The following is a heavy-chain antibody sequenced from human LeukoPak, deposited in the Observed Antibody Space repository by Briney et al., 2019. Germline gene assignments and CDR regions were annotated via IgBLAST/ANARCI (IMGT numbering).Heavy chain of an antibody. J-gene: IGHJ3*02. Sequence: SETLSLTCAVSGCSISSGYYWGWIRQPPGKGLEWIGSIYHSGSTYYNPSLKRRVTISVDTSKNQFSLKLSSVTAADTAVYYCARVYSYDAFAIWGEGTMVTVSS. CDR1: GCSISSGYY. CDR2: IYHSGST. V-gene: IGHV4-38-2*01. CDR3: ARVYSYDAFAI. D-gene: IGHD5-18*01.